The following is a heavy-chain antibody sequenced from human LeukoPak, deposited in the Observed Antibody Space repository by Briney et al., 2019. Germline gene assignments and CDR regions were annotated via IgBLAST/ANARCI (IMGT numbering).Heavy chain of an antibody. CDR1: GFTFSSYS. CDR3: ARDSSYRGYSYGYGDY. Sequence: PGGSLRLSCAASGFTFSSYSMNWVRQAPGKGLEWVSYISSSSSTIYYADSVKGRFTISGDNAKNSLYLQMNSLRAEDTAVYYCARDSSYRGYSYGYGDYWGQGTLVTVSS. J-gene: IGHJ4*02. CDR2: ISSSSSTI. V-gene: IGHV3-48*01. D-gene: IGHD5-18*01.